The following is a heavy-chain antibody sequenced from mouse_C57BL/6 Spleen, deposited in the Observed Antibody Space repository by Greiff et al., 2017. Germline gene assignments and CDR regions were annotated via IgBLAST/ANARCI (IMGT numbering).Heavy chain of an antibody. J-gene: IGHJ2*01. CDR2: IYWDDDK. V-gene: IGHV8-12*01. D-gene: IGHD2-4*01. CDR3: ADFYYDHYYFDY. CDR1: GFSLSTSGMG. Sequence: QVTLKESGPGILQPSQTLSLSCSFSGFSLSTSGMGVSWIRQPSGKGLEWLAHIYWDDDKRYNPSLKSRPTISKDTSRNHVFLKITRVDTADTATYDCADFYYDHYYFDYWGQGTTLTVSS.